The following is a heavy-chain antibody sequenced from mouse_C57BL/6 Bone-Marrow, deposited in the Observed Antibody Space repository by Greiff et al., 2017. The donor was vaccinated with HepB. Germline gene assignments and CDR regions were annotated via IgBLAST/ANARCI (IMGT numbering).Heavy chain of an antibody. CDR3: NSPHYAMDY. CDR1: GYTFTSYW. Sequence: QVQLQQSGAELAKPGASVKLSCKASGYTFTSYWMHWVKQRPGQGLEWIGYINPSSGYTKYNQKFKDKATLTADKSSSTAYIQLSSLTYEDSAVYYCNSPHYAMDYWGQGTSVTVSS. J-gene: IGHJ4*01. V-gene: IGHV1-7*01. D-gene: IGHD2-12*01. CDR2: INPSSGYT.